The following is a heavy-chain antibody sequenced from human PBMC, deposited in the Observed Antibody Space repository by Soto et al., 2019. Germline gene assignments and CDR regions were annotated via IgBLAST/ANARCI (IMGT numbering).Heavy chain of an antibody. V-gene: IGHV3-9*01. CDR1: RFSFGDYA. J-gene: IGHJ6*02. D-gene: IGHD2-15*01. Sequence: EVQLVESGGALVQPGRSLRLSCAASRFSFGDYAMHWVRQAPGKGLEWVSGISWKSASIGYADSVKGRFTISRDNAKNSLYLQMNSLSAEDTALYHCAKSRGGTANGLDVWGQGTTVTVSS. CDR3: AKSRGGTANGLDV. CDR2: ISWKSASI.